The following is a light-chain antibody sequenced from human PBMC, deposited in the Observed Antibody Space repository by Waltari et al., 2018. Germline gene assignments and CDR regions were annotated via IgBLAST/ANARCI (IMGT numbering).Light chain of an antibody. CDR2: AAS. CDR3: QQAKSFPVS. V-gene: IGKV1-12*01. CDR1: QDISKW. J-gene: IGKJ4*01. Sequence: DIQMTQFPSSVSASVGDRVTTTCRASQDISKWLAWYQQKPGKAPKLLIYAASTLQSGVPSRFGGSGSGTDFTLTINSLQPEDFATYHCQQAKSFPVSFGGGTKVEIK.